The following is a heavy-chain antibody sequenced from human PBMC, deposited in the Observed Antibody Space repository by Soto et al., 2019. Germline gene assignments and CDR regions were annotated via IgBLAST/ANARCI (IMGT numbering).Heavy chain of an antibody. J-gene: IGHJ4*02. CDR3: ARTLAAAYFDY. CDR2: ISSSSSNI. Sequence: PGGPLRLSCAASGFTFSSYSMNWVRQAPGKGLEWVSYISSSSSNIYYADSVKGRFTISRDNAKNSLDLQMNSLRDEDTAVYYCARTLAAAYFDYWGQGTLVTVSS. CDR1: GFTFSSYS. D-gene: IGHD6-13*01. V-gene: IGHV3-48*02.